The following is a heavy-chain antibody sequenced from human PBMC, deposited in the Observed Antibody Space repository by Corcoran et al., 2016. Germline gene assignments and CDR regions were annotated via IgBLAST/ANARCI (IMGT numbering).Heavy chain of an antibody. D-gene: IGHD3-22*01. J-gene: IGHJ4*02. CDR1: GGSFSGYY. CDR3: ARGSRYYDSSGYPKFDY. CDR2: INHSGST. Sequence: QVQLQQWGAGLLKPSETLSLTCAVYGGSFSGYYWSWIRQPPGKGLEWIGEINHSGSTNYNPSLQSRVTISVDTSKNQFSLKLSSVTAADTAVYYCARGSRYYDSSGYPKFDYWGQGTLFTVSS. V-gene: IGHV4-34*01.